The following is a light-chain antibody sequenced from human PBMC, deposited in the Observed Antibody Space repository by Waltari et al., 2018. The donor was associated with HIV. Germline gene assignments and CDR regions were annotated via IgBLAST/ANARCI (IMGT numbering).Light chain of an antibody. J-gene: IGKJ1*01. CDR1: QSVNNN. V-gene: IGKV3-15*01. CDR2: GAS. Sequence: ELVMTQSPGTLSVSPGERATISCRASQSVNNNVAWYQQKVGQAPRLLIYGASTRATGIPARFSGSGSGTDFTLTISSLQSEDFALYYCQQYNNWPPWTFGQGTKVEIK. CDR3: QQYNNWPPWT.